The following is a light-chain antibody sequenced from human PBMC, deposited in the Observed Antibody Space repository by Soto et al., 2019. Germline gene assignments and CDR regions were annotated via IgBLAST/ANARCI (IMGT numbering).Light chain of an antibody. CDR3: QQYDDWFRT. CDR2: GAS. CDR1: QSVSTN. V-gene: IGKV3-15*01. Sequence: VVMTQSPATLSVSAGESATLSCRASQSVSTNLAWYQQKPGQAPRLLIYGASARAAGISDRFSGSGSGTDFTLTISRLQSEDFAVYYCQQYDDWFRTFGQGTKVDIK. J-gene: IGKJ1*01.